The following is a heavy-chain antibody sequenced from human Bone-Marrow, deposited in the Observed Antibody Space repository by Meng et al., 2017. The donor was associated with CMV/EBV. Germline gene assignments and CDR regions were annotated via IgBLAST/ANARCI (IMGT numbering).Heavy chain of an antibody. CDR1: GDSISGSTYY. CDR3: ARPEHYGSYSY. Sequence: SETLSLTCAVSGDSISGSTYYWGWIRQPPGKGLEWIGSVYYTGRAYYNPSLKSRITISVDTSKNQFSLKVNSVTAADTAVYYCARPEHYGSYSYWGQGTLVTVSS. D-gene: IGHD3-10*01. J-gene: IGHJ4*02. CDR2: VYYTGRA. V-gene: IGHV4-39*07.